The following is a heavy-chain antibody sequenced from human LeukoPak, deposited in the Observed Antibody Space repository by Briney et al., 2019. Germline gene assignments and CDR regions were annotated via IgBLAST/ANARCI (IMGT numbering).Heavy chain of an antibody. CDR3: ATGGDVDIVATVYFDC. CDR1: GGTFSSYA. CDR2: IIPIFGTA. D-gene: IGHD5-12*01. V-gene: IGHV1-69*05. J-gene: IGHJ4*02. Sequence: SVKVSCKASGGTFSSYAISWVRQAPGQGLEWMGRIIPIFGTANYAQKFQGRVTITTDESTSTAYMELSSLRSEDTAVYYCATGGDVDIVATVYFDCWGQGTLVTVSS.